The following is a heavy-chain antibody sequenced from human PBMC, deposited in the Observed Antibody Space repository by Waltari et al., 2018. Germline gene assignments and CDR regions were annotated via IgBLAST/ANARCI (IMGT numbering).Heavy chain of an antibody. CDR2: ISSSSSYI. Sequence: EVQLVESGGGLVKPGGSLRLSCAASGFTFSSYSMNWVRQAPGKGLEWVSSISSSSSYIYYADSVKGRFTISRDNAKNSLYLQMNSLRAEDTAVYYCARGGTAMAKGFDYWGQGTLVTVSS. CDR3: ARGGTAMAKGFDY. CDR1: GFTFSSYS. V-gene: IGHV3-21*01. D-gene: IGHD5-18*01. J-gene: IGHJ4*02.